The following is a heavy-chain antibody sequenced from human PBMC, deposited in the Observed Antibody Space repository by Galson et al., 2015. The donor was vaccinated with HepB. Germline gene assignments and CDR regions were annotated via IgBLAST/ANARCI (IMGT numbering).Heavy chain of an antibody. Sequence: QSGAEVKKPGESLRIACKGSGYSFTTYWIGWVRQMPGKGLEWMGIIYLADSDTRYSPSFQGQVTMSADKSINTAYLQWSSLQASDTAIYYCARRLGGISGRYFDYWGQGTLVTVSS. J-gene: IGHJ4*02. D-gene: IGHD4-23*01. CDR3: ARRLGGISGRYFDY. CDR2: IYLADSDT. V-gene: IGHV5-51*01. CDR1: GYSFTTYW.